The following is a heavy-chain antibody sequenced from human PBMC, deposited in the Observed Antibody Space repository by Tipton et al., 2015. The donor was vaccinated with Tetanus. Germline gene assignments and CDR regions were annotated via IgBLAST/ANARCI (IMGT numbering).Heavy chain of an antibody. CDR1: GASFSSGDYY. CDR3: ARAAGFLGLTHDF. J-gene: IGHJ4*02. V-gene: IGHV4-30-4*01. D-gene: IGHD2/OR15-2a*01. CDR2: IYQTGTT. Sequence: TLSLTCTVSGASFSSGDYYWSWIRKPPGKDLEWIGYIYQTGTTYYNPSLKGRVTISMDRSNTQFSLRLDSLTAADTAVYYCARAAGFLGLTHDFWGRGTLLSVSS.